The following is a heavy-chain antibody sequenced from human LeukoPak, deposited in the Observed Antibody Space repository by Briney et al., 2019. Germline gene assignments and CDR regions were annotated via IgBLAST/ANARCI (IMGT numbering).Heavy chain of an antibody. J-gene: IGHJ6*03. CDR3: ARVLEYSGYGTNIYYYYYYMDV. Sequence: SETLSLTCTVSGGSISSYYWSWIRQPPGKGLEWIGYIYYSGSTNYNPSLKSRVTISVDTSKNQFSLKLSSVTAADTAVYYCARVLEYSGYGTNIYYYYYYMDVWGKGTTVTVSS. V-gene: IGHV4-59*01. CDR2: IYYSGST. D-gene: IGHD5-12*01. CDR1: GGSISSYY.